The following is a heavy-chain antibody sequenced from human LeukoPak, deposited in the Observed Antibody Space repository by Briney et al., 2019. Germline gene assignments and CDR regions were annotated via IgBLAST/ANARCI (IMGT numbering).Heavy chain of an antibody. V-gene: IGHV3-30*18. D-gene: IGHD6-13*01. CDR3: AKPLYGSSSPSPNRHYYYGMDV. Sequence: GGSMRLSCAASGFTFSSYGMHWVRQAPGKGLEWVAVISYDGSNKYYADSVKGRFTISRDNSKNTLYLQMNSLRAEDTAVYYCAKPLYGSSSPSPNRHYYYGMDVWGKGNTVTVSS. CDR2: ISYDGSNK. CDR1: GFTFSSYG. J-gene: IGHJ6*04.